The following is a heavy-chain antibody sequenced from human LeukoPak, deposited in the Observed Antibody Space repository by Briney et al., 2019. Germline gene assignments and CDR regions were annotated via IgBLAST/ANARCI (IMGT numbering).Heavy chain of an antibody. CDR3: AKVRSSGCLDCYFDY. CDR2: FSYDGSNK. Sequence: GGSLRLSCAASGFPFSSYAMHWVRQAPGKGLEWVAVFSYDGSNKYYADSVKGRFTISRDNSKNTVYLQVNSLRAEDTAVYYCAKVRSSGCLDCYFDYWGRGTLVTVSS. V-gene: IGHV3-30*18. D-gene: IGHD6-19*01. CDR1: GFPFSSYA. J-gene: IGHJ4*02.